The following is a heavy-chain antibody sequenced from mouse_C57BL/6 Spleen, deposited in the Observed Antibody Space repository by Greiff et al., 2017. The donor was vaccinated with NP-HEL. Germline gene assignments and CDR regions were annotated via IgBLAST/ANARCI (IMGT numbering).Heavy chain of an antibody. Sequence: VQLQQSGPGLVQPSQSLSITCTVSGFSLTSYGVHWVRQSPGKGLEWLGVIWSGGSTDYNAAFISRLSISKDNSKSQVFFKMNSLQADDTAIYYCARGKTGLDYWGQGTTLTVSS. V-gene: IGHV2-2*01. CDR1: GFSLTSYG. CDR2: IWSGGST. J-gene: IGHJ2*01. D-gene: IGHD4-1*01. CDR3: ARGKTGLDY.